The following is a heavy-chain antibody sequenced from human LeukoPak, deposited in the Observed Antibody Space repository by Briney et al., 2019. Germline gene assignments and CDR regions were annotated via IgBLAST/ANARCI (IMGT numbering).Heavy chain of an antibody. D-gene: IGHD3-3*01. CDR1: GYTLTELS. J-gene: IGHJ4*02. CDR2: FDPGDGET. Sequence: ASVKVSCKVSGYTLTELSMHWVRQAPGKGLEWMGGFDPGDGETIYAQKFQGRVTMTEDTSTDTAYMELSSLRSEDTAVYYCARDRPYYDFWSGYLFDYWGQGTLVTVSS. CDR3: ARDRPYYDFWSGYLFDY. V-gene: IGHV1-24*01.